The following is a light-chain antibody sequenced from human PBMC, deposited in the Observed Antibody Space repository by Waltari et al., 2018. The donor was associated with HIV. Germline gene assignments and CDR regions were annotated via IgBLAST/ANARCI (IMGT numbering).Light chain of an antibody. CDR1: NIGSKN. J-gene: IGLJ2*01. V-gene: IGLV3-9*01. CDR3: QVWDSSTGV. Sequence: SYELTQPLSVSVALGQTARITCGGNNIGSKNVHWYQQKPGQAPVLGIYRDSNRPSGIPERCSGSNSGNTATLTISRAQAGDEADYYCQVWDSSTGVFGGGTKLTVL. CDR2: RDS.